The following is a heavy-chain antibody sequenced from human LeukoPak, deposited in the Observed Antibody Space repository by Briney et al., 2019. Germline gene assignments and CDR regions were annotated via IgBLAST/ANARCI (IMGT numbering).Heavy chain of an antibody. CDR3: TREAQNCSGGRCHSLGASDI. V-gene: IGHV4-59*01. D-gene: IGHD2-15*01. CDR2: IYYSGST. CDR1: AGSISTYY. Sequence: SETLSLTCTVSAGSISTYYWSWVRQPPGKGLEWIGYIYYSGSTNRNPSLKSRVTISVDTSKNQFSLKLTSVTAADTAVYYCTREAQNCSGGRCHSLGASDIWGQGTMVTVSS. J-gene: IGHJ3*02.